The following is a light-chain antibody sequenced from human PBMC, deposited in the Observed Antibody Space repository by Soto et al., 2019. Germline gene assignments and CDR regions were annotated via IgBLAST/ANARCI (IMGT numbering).Light chain of an antibody. V-gene: IGKV3-20*01. CDR3: QQYGYSSWT. CDR1: QSVDSKY. Sequence: EIVLTQSPGTLSLSPGERATLSCRASQSVDSKYLAWYQQKPGQAPRILIFAASSRATGIPDRFSGSGSGTDFTLTISRLEHGDFAVYYCQQYGYSSWTFGQGTKVDIK. J-gene: IGKJ1*01. CDR2: AAS.